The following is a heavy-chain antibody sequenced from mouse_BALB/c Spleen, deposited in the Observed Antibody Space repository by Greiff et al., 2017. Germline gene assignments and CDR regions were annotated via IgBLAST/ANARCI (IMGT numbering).Heavy chain of an antibody. Sequence: EVNLVESGGGLVKPGGSLKLSCAASGFAFSSYDMSWVRQTPEKRLEWVAYISSGGGSTYYPDTVKGRFTISRDNAKNTLYLQMSSLKSEDTAMYYCARHDYDYDVGAYWGQGTLVTVSA. CDR3: ARHDYDYDVGAY. D-gene: IGHD2-4*01. CDR1: GFAFSSYD. CDR2: ISSGGGST. J-gene: IGHJ3*01. V-gene: IGHV5-12-1*01.